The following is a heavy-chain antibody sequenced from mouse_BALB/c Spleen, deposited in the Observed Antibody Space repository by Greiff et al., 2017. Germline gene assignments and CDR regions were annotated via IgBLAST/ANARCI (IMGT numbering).Heavy chain of an antibody. D-gene: IGHD2-14*01. CDR3: AREGRYDAMDY. V-gene: IGHV5-12-1*01. J-gene: IGHJ4*01. Sequence: EVKLVESGGGLVKPGGSLKLSCAASGFAFSSYDMSWVRQTPEKRLEWVAYISSGGGSTYYPDTVKGRFTISRDNARNILYLQMSSLRSEDTAMYYCAREGRYDAMDYWGQGTSVTVSS. CDR2: ISSGGGST. CDR1: GFAFSSYD.